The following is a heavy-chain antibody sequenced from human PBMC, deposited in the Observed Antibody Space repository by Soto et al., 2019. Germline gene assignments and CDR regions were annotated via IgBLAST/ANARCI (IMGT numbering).Heavy chain of an antibody. CDR2: FDPEDGET. CDR3: ATGIIAVAAYFDY. J-gene: IGHJ4*02. Sequence: ASVKVSCKVSGYTLTELSMHWVRQAPGKGLEWMGGFDPEDGETIYAQKFQGRVTMTEDTSTDTAYMELSSLRSEDTAVYYCATGIIAVAAYFDYWGQGTLATVSS. D-gene: IGHD6-19*01. V-gene: IGHV1-24*01. CDR1: GYTLTELS.